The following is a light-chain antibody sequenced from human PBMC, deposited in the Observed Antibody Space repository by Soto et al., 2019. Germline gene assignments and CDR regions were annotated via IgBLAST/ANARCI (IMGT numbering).Light chain of an antibody. J-gene: IGKJ2*01. CDR1: QSVSSSY. CDR3: QQYTTSPPAYT. Sequence: EIVLTQSPGTLSLSPGERATLSCRASQSVSSSYLAWYQQKPGQAPRHLIYGASSRATGVPDRFSGSGSGTDFTLTISRLEPEDCAVYYCQQYTTSPPAYTFGQGTKLEIK. V-gene: IGKV3-20*01. CDR2: GAS.